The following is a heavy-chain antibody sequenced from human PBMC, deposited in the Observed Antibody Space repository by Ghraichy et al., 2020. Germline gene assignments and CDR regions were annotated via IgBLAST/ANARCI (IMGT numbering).Heavy chain of an antibody. CDR1: GFTFSSYS. J-gene: IGHJ5*02. D-gene: IGHD2-2*01. CDR3: ARVWIVPAAMNNWFDP. V-gene: IGHV3-48*01. CDR2: ISSSSSTI. Sequence: GGSLRLSCAASGFTFSSYSMNWVRQAPGKGLEWVSYISSSSSTIYYADSVKGRFTISRDNAKNSLYLQMNSLRAEDTAVYYCARVWIVPAAMNNWFDPWGQGTLVTVSS.